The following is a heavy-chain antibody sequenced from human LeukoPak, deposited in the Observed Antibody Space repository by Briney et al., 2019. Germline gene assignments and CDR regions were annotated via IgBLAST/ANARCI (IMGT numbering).Heavy chain of an antibody. J-gene: IGHJ4*02. V-gene: IGHV4-39*01. CDR1: GGSISSSSYY. CDR3: ARRSYDILTGYYNVDY. CDR2: IYYSGST. Sequence: SETLSLTCTVSGGSISSSSYYWGWIRQPPGKGLEWIGSIYYSGSTYYNPSLESRVTISVDTSKNQFSLKLSSVTAADTAVYYCARRSYDILTGYYNVDYWGQETLVTVSS. D-gene: IGHD3-9*01.